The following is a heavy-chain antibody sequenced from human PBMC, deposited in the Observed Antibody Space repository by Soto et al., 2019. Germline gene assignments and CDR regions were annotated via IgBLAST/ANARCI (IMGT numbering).Heavy chain of an antibody. D-gene: IGHD1-26*01. Sequence: GGSLRLSCAASGFTFSSYGMHWVRQAPGKGLEWVAVIWYDGSNKYYADSVKGRFTISRDNSKNTLYLQMNSLRAEDTAVYYCARDPPVGATALYYYGMDVWGQGTTVTVSS. CDR1: GFTFSSYG. CDR2: IWYDGSNK. J-gene: IGHJ6*02. V-gene: IGHV3-33*01. CDR3: ARDPPVGATALYYYGMDV.